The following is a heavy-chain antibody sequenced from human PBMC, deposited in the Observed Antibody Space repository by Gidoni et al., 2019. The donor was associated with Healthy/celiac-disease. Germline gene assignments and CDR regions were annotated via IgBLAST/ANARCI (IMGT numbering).Heavy chain of an antibody. Sequence: EVQLVESGGGQVTPGGSLRLSCAASGFTFSSYSMNWVRQARVKGLEWFPSISSSSSYINDADSVKSRFTISRDNAQNSLYLQITSLRAEDTAVYYCARDNVPRIPYFDYWCQVTLVTVSS. CDR1: GFTFSSYS. V-gene: IGHV3-21*01. CDR2: ISSSSSYI. CDR3: ARDNVPRIPYFDY. J-gene: IGHJ4*02. D-gene: IGHD3-10*02.